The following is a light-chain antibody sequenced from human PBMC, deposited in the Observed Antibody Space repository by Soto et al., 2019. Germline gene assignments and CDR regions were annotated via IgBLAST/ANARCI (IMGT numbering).Light chain of an antibody. Sequence: EIVMTQSPATLSVSPAERCTRAFRASQSFRGLLAWYQQKPGQAPRLLIYDAYNRATGIPPRFSGSGSGTDFTLTISSLEPEDSAVYYCQQRHMWPITFGQGTRLEIK. CDR2: DAY. V-gene: IGKV3-11*01. J-gene: IGKJ5*01. CDR3: QQRHMWPIT. CDR1: QSFRGL.